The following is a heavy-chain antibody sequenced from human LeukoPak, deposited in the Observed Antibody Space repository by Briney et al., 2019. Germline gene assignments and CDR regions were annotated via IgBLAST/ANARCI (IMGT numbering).Heavy chain of an antibody. D-gene: IGHD5-18*01. CDR3: ARGESVWIQDSYGMNV. Sequence: GGSLRLSCAASGFTFSSYWMTWVRQAPGKGLEWVANIKQEGSEKYYVDSVKGRFTISRDNAKNSLYLQMNSLRAEDTAVYYCARGESVWIQDSYGMNVWGQGTTVTVSS. CDR1: GFTFSSYW. V-gene: IGHV3-7*01. CDR2: IKQEGSEK. J-gene: IGHJ6*02.